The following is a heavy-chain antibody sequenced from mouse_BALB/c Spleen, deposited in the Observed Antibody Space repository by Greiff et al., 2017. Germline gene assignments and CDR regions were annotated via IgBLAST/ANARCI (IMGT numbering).Heavy chain of an antibody. CDR2: ISSGGSYT. V-gene: IGHV5-6*01. Sequence: VQLKESGGDLVKPGGSLKLSCAASGFTFSSYGMSWVRQTPDKRLEWVATISSGGSYTYYPDSVKGRFTISRDNAKNTLYLQMSSLKSEDTAMYYCARGYYRYDGGAMDYWGQGTSVTVSA. CDR1: GFTFSSYG. CDR3: ARGYYRYDGGAMDY. D-gene: IGHD2-14*01. J-gene: IGHJ4*01.